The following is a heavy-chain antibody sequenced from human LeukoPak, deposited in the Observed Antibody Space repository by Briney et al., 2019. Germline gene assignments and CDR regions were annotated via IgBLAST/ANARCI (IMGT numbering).Heavy chain of an antibody. J-gene: IGHJ4*02. V-gene: IGHV3-15*01. D-gene: IGHD4-11*01. CDR3: VTPNDYSESYLNPRYDY. Sequence: GGSLRLSCAVSGFSFINAWMSWVRQAPGKGLEWVGRIKSNVDGGTTDYAAPVKGRFTISRDDSKNTLYLQMSGLKIEDTAVYYCVTPNDYSESYLNPRYDYWGQGALVIVSS. CDR1: GFSFINAW. CDR2: IKSNVDGGTT.